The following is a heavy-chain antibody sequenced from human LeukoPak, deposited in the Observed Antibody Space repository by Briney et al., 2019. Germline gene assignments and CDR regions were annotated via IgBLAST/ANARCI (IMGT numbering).Heavy chain of an antibody. V-gene: IGHV3-30*03. CDR1: GFTFSNYG. Sequence: GGSLRLSCAASGFTFSNYGMHWVRQAPGKGLEWVAVISHDGSIKYYEDSVKGRFTISRDNSKNTLYLQMNSLRAEDTAVYYCARDTDYWGQGTLVTVSS. CDR2: ISHDGSIK. J-gene: IGHJ4*02. CDR3: ARDTDY.